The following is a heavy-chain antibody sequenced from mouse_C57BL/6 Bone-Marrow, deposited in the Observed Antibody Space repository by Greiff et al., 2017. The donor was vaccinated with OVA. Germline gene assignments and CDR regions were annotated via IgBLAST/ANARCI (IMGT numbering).Heavy chain of an antibody. Sequence: QVQLVESGPGLVQPSQCLSISCTASGFSFTSYCVHWVRQSPGKGLEWLGVIWSGGSTDYNAAFISSLSISKDNSTSQVFFKMNSLQADDTAIYYCARKRLGGYFDVWGTGTTVTVSS. CDR3: ARKRLGGYFDV. CDR2: IWSGGST. CDR1: GFSFTSYC. V-gene: IGHV2-2*01. J-gene: IGHJ1*03.